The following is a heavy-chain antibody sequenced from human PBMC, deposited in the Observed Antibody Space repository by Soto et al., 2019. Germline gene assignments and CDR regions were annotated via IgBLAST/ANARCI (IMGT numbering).Heavy chain of an antibody. CDR2: MYYRGTT. V-gene: IGHV4-59*01. CDR1: GGSISHYH. D-gene: IGHD6-19*01. CDR3: ARSLAGTGLDY. Sequence: QVQLQESGPGLVKPSETLSLTCTVSGGSISHYHWSWIPQPPGKGLEWIGYMYYRGTTTYNPSLRSSVAISVATPMNQFSFRLSSVTAADTAVYYCARSLAGTGLDYWGQGTLVTVSS. J-gene: IGHJ4*02.